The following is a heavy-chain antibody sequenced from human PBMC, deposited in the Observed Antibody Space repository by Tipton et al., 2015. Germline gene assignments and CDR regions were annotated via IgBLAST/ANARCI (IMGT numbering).Heavy chain of an antibody. J-gene: IGHJ6*02. CDR3: AKEGSSWYYYYYGMDV. Sequence: GSLRLSCAASGFTFSSHAMSWVRQAPGKGLEWVSVISGTGDSTYYADSVKGRFTISRDNSKNSLYLQMNSLRAEDTAVYYCAKEGSSWYYYYYGMDVWGQGTTVTVSS. CDR1: GFTFSSHA. D-gene: IGHD6-13*01. V-gene: IGHV3-23*01. CDR2: ISGTGDST.